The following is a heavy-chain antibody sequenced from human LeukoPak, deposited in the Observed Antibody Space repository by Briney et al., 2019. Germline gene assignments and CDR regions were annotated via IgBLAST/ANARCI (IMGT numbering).Heavy chain of an antibody. Sequence: GGSLRLSCVASGFTFSSYSMNWVRQAPGKGLEWLSYISSASSTKYYADSVKGRFTISSDNAKNSVYLQMNSLRDEDTAVYYCAGKLYGDLLGYWGQGTLVAVSS. CDR3: AGKLYGDLLGY. CDR2: ISSASSTK. CDR1: GFTFSSYS. D-gene: IGHD4-17*01. V-gene: IGHV3-48*02. J-gene: IGHJ4*02.